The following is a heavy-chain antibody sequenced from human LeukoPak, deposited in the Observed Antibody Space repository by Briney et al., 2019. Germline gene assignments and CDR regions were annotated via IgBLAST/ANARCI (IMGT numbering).Heavy chain of an antibody. J-gene: IGHJ4*02. V-gene: IGHV3-21*01. CDR2: ISSSSSYI. CDR3: ATHRRGLGYYSG. CDR1: GFTFSSYS. D-gene: IGHD2-15*01. Sequence: PGGSLRLSCAASGFTFSSYSMNWVRQAPGKGLEWVSSISSSSSYIYYADSVKGRFTISRDNAKNSLYLQMNSLRAEDTAVYYCATHRRGLGYYSGWGQGTLVTVSS.